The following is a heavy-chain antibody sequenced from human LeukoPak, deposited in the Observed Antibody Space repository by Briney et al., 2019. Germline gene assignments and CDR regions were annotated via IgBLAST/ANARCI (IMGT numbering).Heavy chain of an antibody. V-gene: IGHV4-4*07. CDR3: ARESCTNDVCYSYYYYYMDV. CDR2: IYTSGST. CDR1: GGSISSYY. D-gene: IGHD2-8*01. Sequence: SETLSLPCTVSGGSISSYYWSWIRQPAGKGLEWIGRIYTSGSTNYNPSLKSRVTMSVDTSKNQFSLKLSSVTAADTAVYYCARESCTNDVCYSYYYYYMDVWGKGTTVTVSS. J-gene: IGHJ6*03.